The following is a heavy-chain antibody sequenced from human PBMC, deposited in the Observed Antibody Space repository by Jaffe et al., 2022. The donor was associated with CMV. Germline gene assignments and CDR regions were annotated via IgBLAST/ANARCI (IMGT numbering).Heavy chain of an antibody. V-gene: IGHV1-46*01. J-gene: IGHJ4*02. CDR2: INPTGGST. Sequence: QVQLVQSGAEVKKPGASVKVSCKASGYTFTAYYVHWVRQAPGQGLEWMGIINPTGGSTNYAQKFQGRATITRDTSSSTVYMELSSLRSEDTAVYYCAREDKYSNSWYLGGMDYWGQGALVTVSS. D-gene: IGHD6-13*01. CDR3: AREDKYSNSWYLGGMDY. CDR1: GYTFTAYY.